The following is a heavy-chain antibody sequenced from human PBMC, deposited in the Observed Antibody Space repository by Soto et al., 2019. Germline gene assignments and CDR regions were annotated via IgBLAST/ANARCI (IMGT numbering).Heavy chain of an antibody. Sequence: PSETLSLTCTVSGGSISSYYWSWIRQPPGKGLEWIGYIYYSGSTNYNPSLKSRVTISVDTSKNQFSLKLSSVTAADTAVYYCARDTIVTGIDYWVQGTLVTVSS. CDR3: ARDTIVTGIDY. J-gene: IGHJ4*02. V-gene: IGHV4-59*01. CDR2: IYYSGST. CDR1: GGSISSYY. D-gene: IGHD3-10*01.